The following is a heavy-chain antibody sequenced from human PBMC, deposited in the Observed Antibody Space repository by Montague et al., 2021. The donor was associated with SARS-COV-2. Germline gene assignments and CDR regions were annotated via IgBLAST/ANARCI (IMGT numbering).Heavy chain of an antibody. CDR1: GGSFSGYY. CDR2: INHSGST. D-gene: IGHD6-13*01. J-gene: IGHJ5*02. V-gene: IGHV4-34*01. CDR3: ARGPQYSSSWYGTGNWFDP. Sequence: SETLSLTCAVYGGSFSGYYWSWIRQPPGKGLEWIGEINHSGSTNYNPSLKSRVTISVDTSKNQFSLKLSSVTAADTAVYYCARGPQYSSSWYGTGNWFDPWGQGTLVTVSS.